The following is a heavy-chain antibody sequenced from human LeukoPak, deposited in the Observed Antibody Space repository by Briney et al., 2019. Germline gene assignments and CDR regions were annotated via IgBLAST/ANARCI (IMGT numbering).Heavy chain of an antibody. CDR3: ARKRTYYDFWSGYYYFDY. CDR1: GGSISSSSYY. D-gene: IGHD3-3*01. Sequence: SETLSLTCTVSGGSISSSSYYWGWIRQPPGKGLEWIGSIYYSGSTYYNPSLKSRVTISVDTSKNQFSLKLSSVTAADTAVYYCARKRTYYDFWSGYYYFDYWGQGTLVTVSS. V-gene: IGHV4-39*07. CDR2: IYYSGST. J-gene: IGHJ4*02.